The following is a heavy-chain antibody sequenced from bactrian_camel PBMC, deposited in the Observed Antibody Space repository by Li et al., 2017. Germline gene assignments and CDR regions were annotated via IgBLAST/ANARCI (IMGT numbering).Heavy chain of an antibody. D-gene: IGHD2*01. CDR2: IATGSGNT. CDR1: GDNFESLC. V-gene: IGHV3S63*01. CDR3: AARGPYCYTKLSVRDFTY. Sequence: HVQLVESGGGSVQAGGSLRLSCELTGDNFESLCKGWFRQAPGKEREGVERIATGSGNTYYADSVKGRFTISQDNAKNTVYLQMNSLKPEDTAMYYCAARGPYCYTKLSVRDFTYWGQGTQVTVS. J-gene: IGHJ6*01.